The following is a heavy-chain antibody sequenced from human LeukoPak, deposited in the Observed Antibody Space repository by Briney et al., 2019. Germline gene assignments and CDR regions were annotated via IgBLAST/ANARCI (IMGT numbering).Heavy chain of an antibody. V-gene: IGHV4-4*09. J-gene: IGHJ4*02. CDR3: ATSYDSKTAPYDV. D-gene: IGHD3-3*01. CDR2: IYPSGSI. Sequence: PSETLSLTCTVSGGSISSYCWSWVRQPPGKGLEWIGYIYPSGSIDSNPSLRSRVTMSVDTSKSQLSMELRYLTAADTAMYYCATSYDSKTAPYDVWGQGILVTVSS. CDR1: GGSISSYC.